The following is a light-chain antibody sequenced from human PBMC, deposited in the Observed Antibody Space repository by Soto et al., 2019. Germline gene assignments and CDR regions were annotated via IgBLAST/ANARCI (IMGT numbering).Light chain of an antibody. Sequence: DIQMTQSPSTLSASVGDRVTITCRASQSISSWLAWYQQKPGQAPKLLFYKASSLESGFPSRFSGRASVTDFTLTTTRLQPNDFSTYCCQQYNSYSPWTFGNGNKVQIK. V-gene: IGKV1-5*03. CDR3: QQYNSYSPWT. J-gene: IGKJ1*01. CDR1: QSISSW. CDR2: KAS.